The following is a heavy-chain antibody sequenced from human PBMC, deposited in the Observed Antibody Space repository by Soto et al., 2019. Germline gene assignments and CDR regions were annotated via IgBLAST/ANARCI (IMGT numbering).Heavy chain of an antibody. CDR2: INAGNGNT. V-gene: IGHV1-3*01. D-gene: IGHD3-10*01. J-gene: IGHJ4*02. Sequence: ASVKASCKASGYTFTSYAIHWVRQAPGQRLEWMGWINAGNGNTKYSQKFQGRVTIARDTSAGTAYMELSSLRSEDTAMYYCATNYGSGYRAFDYWGQGALVTVSS. CDR3: ATNYGSGYRAFDY. CDR1: GYTFTSYA.